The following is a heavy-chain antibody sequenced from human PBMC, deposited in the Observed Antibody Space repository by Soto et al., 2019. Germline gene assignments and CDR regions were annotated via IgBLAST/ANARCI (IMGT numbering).Heavy chain of an antibody. CDR3: AKDRYLDHDSRGYLFDN. D-gene: IGHD3-22*01. CDR2: ISASGVST. V-gene: IGHV3-23*01. Sequence: GGSLRLSCAASEFIFSSYAMSWVRQAPGKGLEWLSGISASGVSTYYADSVKGRFTISRDNSKNTLYLQMNSLRAEDTAVYYCAKDRYLDHDSRGYLFDNWGQGTLVTVSS. CDR1: EFIFSSYA. J-gene: IGHJ4*02.